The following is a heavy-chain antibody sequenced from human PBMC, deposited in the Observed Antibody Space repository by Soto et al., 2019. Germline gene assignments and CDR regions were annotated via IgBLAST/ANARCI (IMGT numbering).Heavy chain of an antibody. CDR1: GYTFTSYA. CDR2: INGGNGNT. Sequence: QVQLVQSGAEVKEPGASVKVSCKASGYTFTSYALHWVRQAPGQRLEWMGWINGGNGNTKYSKKVQGRVTITRDTSANIAYMDLRSLRSEDTAAYYCARARYCSTSSCYGTWYNFYYYMDVWGKGTTVTVSS. CDR3: ARARYCSTSSCYGTWYNFYYYMDV. V-gene: IGHV1-3*01. D-gene: IGHD2-2*01. J-gene: IGHJ6*03.